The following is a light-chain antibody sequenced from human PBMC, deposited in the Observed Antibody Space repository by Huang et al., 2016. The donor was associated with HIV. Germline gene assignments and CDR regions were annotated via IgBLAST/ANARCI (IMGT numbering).Light chain of an antibody. J-gene: IGKJ1*01. CDR3: QQRSNWPRT. Sequence: EIVLTQSPATLSLSPGERATLSCRARQSVSSYLAWYQQKPGQAPRLLIYDASNRATGIPAMFSGSGSGTDFTLTISSLEPEDFAVYYCQQRSNWPRTFGQGTKVEIK. V-gene: IGKV3-11*01. CDR1: QSVSSY. CDR2: DAS.